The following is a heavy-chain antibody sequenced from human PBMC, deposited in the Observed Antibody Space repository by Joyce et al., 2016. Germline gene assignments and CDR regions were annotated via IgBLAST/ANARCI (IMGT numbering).Heavy chain of an antibody. J-gene: IGHJ4*02. CDR1: GFTFTNYW. CDR2: VDSDGSGT. V-gene: IGHV3-74*01. Sequence: EVQLVESGGGLLQPGGSLGLSCAASGFTFTNYWMHWVRQAPGKGLVWVARVDSDGSGTSYADSVKGRFTSSRDNAKNMVYLQMNSLRIEDTAVYYCGSVFEYWGRGALVTVSS. CDR3: GSVFEY.